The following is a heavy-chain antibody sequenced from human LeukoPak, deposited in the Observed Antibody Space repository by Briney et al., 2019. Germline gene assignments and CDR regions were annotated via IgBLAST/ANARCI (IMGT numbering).Heavy chain of an antibody. CDR2: ISAYNGNT. CDR3: ARDYYYDSSGYLDY. V-gene: IGHV1-18*01. Sequence: ASVKVSCKASGYTFTSYGISWVRQAPGQGLEWMGWISAYNGNTNYAQKLQGRVTITTDTSTSTAYMELRSLRSDDTAVYYCARDYYYDSSGYLDYWGQGTLVTVSS. CDR1: GYTFTSYG. J-gene: IGHJ4*02. D-gene: IGHD3-22*01.